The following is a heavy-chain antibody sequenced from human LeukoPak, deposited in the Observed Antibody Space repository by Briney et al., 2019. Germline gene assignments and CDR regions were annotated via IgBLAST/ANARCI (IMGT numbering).Heavy chain of an antibody. J-gene: IGHJ4*02. Sequence: PSETLSLTCDVSGGSIRSYYWNWVRQPPGKGLEWIGYMYYSGSTNYNPSLKSRVTISGDTSNNQFPLKLNSVTAADTAVYYCGGGGTYSQFDYWGQGTLVTVSS. CDR1: GGSIRSYY. V-gene: IGHV4-59*01. D-gene: IGHD1-26*01. CDR3: GGGGTYSQFDY. CDR2: MYYSGST.